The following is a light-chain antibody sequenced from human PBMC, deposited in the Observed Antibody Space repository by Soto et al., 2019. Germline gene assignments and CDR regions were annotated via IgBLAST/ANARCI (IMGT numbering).Light chain of an antibody. CDR3: HHRYNWPRVT. J-gene: IGKJ5*01. CDR1: QSVSNS. Sequence: EIVLTRSPATLSLSPGERVTLSCRASQSVSNSLAWYQQKPGQPPRLLTYDVSNRATGIPARFSGSGSGTDFTLTITSLEPEDFAVYFCHHRYNWPRVTFGQVTRLEIK. CDR2: DVS. V-gene: IGKV3-11*01.